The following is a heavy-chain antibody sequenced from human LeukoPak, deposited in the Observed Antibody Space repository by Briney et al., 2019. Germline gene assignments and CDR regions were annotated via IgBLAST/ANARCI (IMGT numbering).Heavy chain of an antibody. CDR3: ARVAEHDSSGYRFDY. J-gene: IGHJ4*02. CDR2: IIPIFGIA. D-gene: IGHD3-22*01. V-gene: IGHV1-69*04. CDR1: GGTFSSYA. Sequence: ASVKVSCKASGGTFSSYAISWVRQAPGQGLEWMGRIIPIFGIANYAQKFQGRVTITADKSTSTAYMELSSLRSEDTAVYYCARVAEHDSSGYRFDYWGQGTLVTVSS.